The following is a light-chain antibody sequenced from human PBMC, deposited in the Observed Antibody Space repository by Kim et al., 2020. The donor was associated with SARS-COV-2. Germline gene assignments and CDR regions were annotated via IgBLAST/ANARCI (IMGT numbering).Light chain of an antibody. V-gene: IGKV1-12*01. CDR2: GAS. J-gene: IGKJ2*01. CDR3: QQTSSFPYI. CDR1: QDVNMW. Sequence: DIQMTQSPSSVSASVGDRITITCRASQDVNMWLAWYQQKPGKAPKVLIYGASTLQTGVPSRFSGNRSGTDFRLTISSLQPEDFATYYSQQTSSFPYIFGQGTKLE.